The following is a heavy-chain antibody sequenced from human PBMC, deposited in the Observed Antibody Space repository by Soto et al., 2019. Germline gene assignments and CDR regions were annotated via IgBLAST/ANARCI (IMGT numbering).Heavy chain of an antibody. V-gene: IGHV1-69*13. J-gene: IGHJ6*02. D-gene: IGHD3-3*01. CDR3: AICITIFGVVHYYYYGMDV. CDR1: GGTFSSYA. CDR2: IIPIFGTA. Sequence: SVKVSCKASGGTFSSYAISWVRQAPGQGLEWMGGIIPIFGTANYAQKFQGRVMITADESTSTAYMELSSLRSEDTAVYYCAICITIFGVVHYYYYGMDVWGQGTTVTVSS.